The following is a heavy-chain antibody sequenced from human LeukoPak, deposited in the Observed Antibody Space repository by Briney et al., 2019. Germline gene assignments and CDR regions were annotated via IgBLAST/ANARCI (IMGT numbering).Heavy chain of an antibody. Sequence: KPSETLSLTCAVSGYSISSGYYWSWIRQPPGKGLEWIGYIYYSGSTNYNPSLKSRVTISVDTSKNQFSLKLSSVTAADTAVYYCARAKVRGVTYAPFDYWGQGTLVTVSS. D-gene: IGHD3-10*01. J-gene: IGHJ4*02. CDR1: GYSISSGYY. CDR2: IYYSGST. CDR3: ARAKVRGVTYAPFDY. V-gene: IGHV4-61*01.